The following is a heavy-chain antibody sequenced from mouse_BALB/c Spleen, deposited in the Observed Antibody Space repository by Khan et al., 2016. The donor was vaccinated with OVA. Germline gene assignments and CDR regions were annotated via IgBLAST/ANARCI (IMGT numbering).Heavy chain of an antibody. CDR3: ARDLGSSHWYFDV. V-gene: IGHV2-9*02. Sequence: QVQLKESGPGLVAPSQSLSITCTVSGFSLTSYGVHWVRQPPGKGLEWLGVIWTGGSTNYNSALRSRLTINKDNSKSQVFLKMNNLQTDDTAMYWSARDLGSSHWYFDVWGAGTTVTVSS. CDR1: GFSLTSYG. D-gene: IGHD1-1*01. J-gene: IGHJ1*01. CDR2: IWTGGST.